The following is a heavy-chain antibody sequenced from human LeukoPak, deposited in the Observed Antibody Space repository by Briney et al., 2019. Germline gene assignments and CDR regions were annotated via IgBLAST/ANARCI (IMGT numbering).Heavy chain of an antibody. V-gene: IGHV3-48*03. CDR1: GFTFSSYE. J-gene: IGHJ4*02. D-gene: IGHD6-25*01. CDR2: ISSSGSTI. CDR3: ARDHRGAAGGRFDY. Sequence: GGSLRLSCAASGFTFSSYEMNWVRQAPGKGLEWVSYISSSGSTIYYADSVKGRFTVSRDNAENSLYLQMNSLRAEDTAVYHCARDHRGAAGGRFDYWGQGTLVTVSS.